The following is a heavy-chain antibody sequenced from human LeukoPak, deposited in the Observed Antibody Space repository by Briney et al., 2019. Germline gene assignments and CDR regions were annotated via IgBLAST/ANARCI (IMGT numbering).Heavy chain of an antibody. V-gene: IGHV4-39*01. CDR1: GGSISSYY. CDR3: ARRGYYYYYGMDV. J-gene: IGHJ6*02. Sequence: SETLSLTCTVSGGSISSYYWGWIRQPPGKGLEWIGSIYYSGSTYYNPSLKSRVTISVDTSKNQFSLKLSSVTAADTAVYYCARRGYYYYYGMDVWGQGTTVTVSS. CDR2: IYYSGST.